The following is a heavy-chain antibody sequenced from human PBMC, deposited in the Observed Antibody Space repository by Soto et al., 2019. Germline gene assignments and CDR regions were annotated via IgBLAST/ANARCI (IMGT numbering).Heavy chain of an antibody. CDR3: ARHDCSSTRCYNFGMDV. D-gene: IGHD2-2*02. J-gene: IGHJ6*02. V-gene: IGHV5-10-1*01. CDR1: GYSFTNYW. CDR2: IDPSDSYI. Sequence: GESLKISCKGSGYSFTNYWISWVRQMPGKGLEWMGRIDPSDSYIKYSPSFQGHVTISADNSISTAYLQWSSLKASDTAMYYCARHDCSSTRCYNFGMDVWGHGTTVTVSS.